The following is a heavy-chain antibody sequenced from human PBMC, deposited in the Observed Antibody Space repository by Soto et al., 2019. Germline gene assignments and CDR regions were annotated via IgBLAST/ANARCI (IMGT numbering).Heavy chain of an antibody. Sequence: QVQLVESGGGVVQPGRSLRLSCAASGFTFSSYGMHWVRQAPGKGLEWVAAISYDGSNKYYADSVKGRFTISRDNSKNTLYRQMNSLRAEDTAVYYCAKDISQWVAVAGRGPYWGQGTLVTVSS. D-gene: IGHD6-19*01. V-gene: IGHV3-30*18. CDR3: AKDISQWVAVAGRGPY. CDR1: GFTFSSYG. CDR2: ISYDGSNK. J-gene: IGHJ4*02.